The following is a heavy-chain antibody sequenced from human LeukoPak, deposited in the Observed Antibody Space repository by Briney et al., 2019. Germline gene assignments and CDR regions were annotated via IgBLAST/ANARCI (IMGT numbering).Heavy chain of an antibody. D-gene: IGHD2-15*01. CDR3: ARDLRLCSGGSCYSSVGSGY. J-gene: IGHJ4*02. Sequence: GGSLRLSCAASGFTFSSYAMNWVRRAPGKGLEWVSIFSENGVTTYYADSVKGRFNISRHNSKNTLYLQMNSLRAGHTAIYYCARDLRLCSGGSCYSSVGSGYWGQGTLVTVSS. CDR1: GFTFSSYA. CDR2: FSENGVTT. V-gene: IGHV3-23*01.